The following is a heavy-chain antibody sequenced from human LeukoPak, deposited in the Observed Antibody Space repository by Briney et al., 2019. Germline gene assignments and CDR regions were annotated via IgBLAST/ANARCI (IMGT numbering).Heavy chain of an antibody. CDR2: ISYDGSNK. D-gene: IGHD4-23*01. CDR3: ARDAIHTVVTLDY. Sequence: GRSLRLSCAASGFTFSSYAMHWVRQAPGKGLEWVAVISYDGSNKYYADSVKGRFTISRDNSKNTLYLQMNSLRAEDPAVYYCARDAIHTVVTLDYWGQGTLVTVSS. V-gene: IGHV3-30-3*01. J-gene: IGHJ4*02. CDR1: GFTFSSYA.